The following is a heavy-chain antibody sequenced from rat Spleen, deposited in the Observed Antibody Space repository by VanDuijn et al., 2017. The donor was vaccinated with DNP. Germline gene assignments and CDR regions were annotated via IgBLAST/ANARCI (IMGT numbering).Heavy chain of an antibody. Sequence: EVQLVESGGGLVQPGRSLKLSCAASGFTFSDYYMAWVRQAPTKGLEWVASISNGGGSTYYPDSVKGRFTISRDNAKNTLYLQMDSLRSEETATYYCARGGYPGFWGPGTMVTVSS. CDR3: ARGGYPGF. CDR1: GFTFSDYY. J-gene: IGHJ1*01. V-gene: IGHV5S23*01. CDR2: ISNGGGST. D-gene: IGHD1-4*01.